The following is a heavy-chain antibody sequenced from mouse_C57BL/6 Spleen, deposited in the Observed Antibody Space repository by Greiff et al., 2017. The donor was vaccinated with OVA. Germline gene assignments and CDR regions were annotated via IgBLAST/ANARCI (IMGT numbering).Heavy chain of an antibody. D-gene: IGHD1-1*01. Sequence: EVQLVASGGGLVKPGGSLKLSCAASGFTFSSYAMSWVRQTPEKRLEWVATISDGGSYTYYPDNVKGRFTISRDNAKNNLYLQMSHLKSEDTARDYGARAGALRYLDYWGQGTTLTVSS. V-gene: IGHV5-4*01. CDR1: GFTFSSYA. CDR3: ARAGALRYLDY. J-gene: IGHJ2*01. CDR2: ISDGGSYT.